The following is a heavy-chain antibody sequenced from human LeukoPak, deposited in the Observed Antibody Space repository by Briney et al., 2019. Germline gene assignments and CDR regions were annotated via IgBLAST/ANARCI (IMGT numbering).Heavy chain of an antibody. Sequence: PSETLSLTCTVSGGSISSYYWSSMRQPAGKGLGWIGRIYISGSTNYNPSLKSRVTMSVDTSKNQFSLKLSSVTAADTAVYYCARDRGTWNDDGFDYWGQGTLVTVSS. CDR3: ARDRGTWNDDGFDY. D-gene: IGHD1-1*01. CDR2: IYISGST. J-gene: IGHJ4*02. V-gene: IGHV4-4*07. CDR1: GGSISSYY.